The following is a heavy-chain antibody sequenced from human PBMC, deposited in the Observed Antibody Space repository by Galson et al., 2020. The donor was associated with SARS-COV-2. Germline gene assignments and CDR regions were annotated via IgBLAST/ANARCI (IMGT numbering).Heavy chain of an antibody. CDR3: VRDREMSTFYVDD. D-gene: IGHD3-3*02. J-gene: IGHJ4*02. Sequence: GGSLKISCAAPGFNLGDYGMHLVRQAPGSGLQLVAIIYYDGSREHYAESVKGRFTLSRDNSRNTLYLQMDSLRAVDSGLYYCVRDREMSTFYVDDWGQGTLVTVSS. CDR2: IYYDGSRE. V-gene: IGHV3-33*01. CDR1: GFNLGDYG.